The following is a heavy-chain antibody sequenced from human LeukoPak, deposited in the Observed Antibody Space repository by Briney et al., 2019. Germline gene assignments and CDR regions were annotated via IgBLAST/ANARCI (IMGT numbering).Heavy chain of an antibody. CDR1: GDSITSDNYY. V-gene: IGHV4-39*01. D-gene: IGHD4-23*01. Sequence: SETLSLTCSVSGDSITSDNYYWGWIRQPPGKGLEWIGSIYYSGSTYYNPSLKSRVTISIDTSKKQFSLKLSSVTAADTAFYSCAKHSDDDGNSEKDLQDYGGRGPLVTVSS. CDR3: AKHSDDDGNSEKDLQDY. J-gene: IGHJ4*02. CDR2: IYYSGST.